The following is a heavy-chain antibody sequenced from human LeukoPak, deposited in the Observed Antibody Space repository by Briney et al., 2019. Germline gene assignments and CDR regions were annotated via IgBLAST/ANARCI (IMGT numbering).Heavy chain of an antibody. CDR2: ISSDGTYK. J-gene: IGHJ4*02. CDR1: GFTFSGLG. D-gene: IGHD2-2*01. Sequence: PGRSLRLSCAASGFTFSGLGMHWVRQAPGEGLEWVAVISSDGTYKKYVDSVKGRFTISRDNSKNTLYLEVNSLTTEDTAVYHCAKGCSGSTTCYLIDYWGQGTLVTVSS. V-gene: IGHV3-30*18. CDR3: AKGCSGSTTCYLIDY.